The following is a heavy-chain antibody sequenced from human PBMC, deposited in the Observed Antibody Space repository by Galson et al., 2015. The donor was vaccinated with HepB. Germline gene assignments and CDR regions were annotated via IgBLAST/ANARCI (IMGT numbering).Heavy chain of an antibody. D-gene: IGHD1-26*01. J-gene: IGHJ4*02. CDR2: IIPIFGTA. CDR3: ARLTLVGATWGGEDY. Sequence: SVKVSCKASGGTFSSYAISWVRQAPGQGLEWMGGIIPIFGTANYAQKFQGRVTITADESTSTAYMELSSLRSEDTAVYYCARLTLVGATWGGEDYWGQGTLVTVSS. V-gene: IGHV1-69*13. CDR1: GGTFSSYA.